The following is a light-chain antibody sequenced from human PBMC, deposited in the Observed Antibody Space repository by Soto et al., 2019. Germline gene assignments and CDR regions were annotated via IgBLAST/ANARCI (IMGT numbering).Light chain of an antibody. CDR2: GAS. V-gene: IGKV3-15*01. CDR3: QQYNNSPYT. Sequence: EIVMTQSPATLSVSPGERATLSCRASQSVSSNLAWYQQKPGQAPRLLIYGASTRATGIPSRFSGSRSGTDFTLTISSLQSEDFAVYYCQQYNNSPYTFGQGTKLEIK. J-gene: IGKJ2*01. CDR1: QSVSSN.